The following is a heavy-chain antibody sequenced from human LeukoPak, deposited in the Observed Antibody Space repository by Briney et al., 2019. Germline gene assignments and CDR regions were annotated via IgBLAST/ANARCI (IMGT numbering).Heavy chain of an antibody. Sequence: PSGTLSLTCAVSGGSIDSSYWWSWVRQTPEKGLEWIGEIYHSGSTNYNPSLKSRVSISVDTSKKQFSLKLSSVTAADTAVYYCARGGASGSHLHWFDPWGQGTLVTVSS. J-gene: IGHJ5*02. CDR3: ARGGASGSHLHWFDP. V-gene: IGHV4-4*02. CDR2: IYHSGST. CDR1: GGSIDSSYW. D-gene: IGHD3-10*01.